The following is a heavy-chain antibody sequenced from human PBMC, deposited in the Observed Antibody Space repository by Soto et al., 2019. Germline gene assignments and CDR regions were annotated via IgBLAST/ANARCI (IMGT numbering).Heavy chain of an antibody. J-gene: IGHJ5*02. CDR3: ARDWLPLLRYFDWLSNWIDP. CDR2: ISAYNGNT. D-gene: IGHD3-9*01. V-gene: IGHV1-18*01. Sequence: GASVKVSCKASGYTFSNYGISWVRQGPGQGLEWLGWISAYNGNTNYAQRLMGRVTMTTDTSTSTAYMELRSLRSDDTAIYYCARDWLPLLRYFDWLSNWIDPWGQGTLVTVSS. CDR1: GYTFSNYG.